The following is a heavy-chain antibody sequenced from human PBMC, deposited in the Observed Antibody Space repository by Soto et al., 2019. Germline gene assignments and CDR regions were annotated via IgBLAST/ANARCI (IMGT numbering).Heavy chain of an antibody. V-gene: IGHV4-30-4*01. J-gene: IGHJ4*02. CDR1: GGSISSGDYY. D-gene: IGHD3-10*01. CDR3: ARVGYYGSGSYSHSD. Sequence: QVQLQESGPGLVKPSQTLSLTCTVSGGSISSGDYYWSWIRQPPGKGLEWIGYIYYSGSTYYNPSLKSRVTLXXDXSXXQFSLKLSSVTAADTAVYYCARVGYYGSGSYSHSDWGQGTLVTVSS. CDR2: IYYSGST.